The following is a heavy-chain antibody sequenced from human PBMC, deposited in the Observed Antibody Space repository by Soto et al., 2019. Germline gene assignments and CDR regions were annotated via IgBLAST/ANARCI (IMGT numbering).Heavy chain of an antibody. CDR1: GYTSSSFV. D-gene: IGHD3-10*01. V-gene: IGHV3-30*18. Sequence: QVQLVESGGGVVQPGWSLRLSCVASGYTSSSFVIHWVRQAPGKGLEWLAVISSDGNNQYYADSVKGRFTISRDNSKNTLYLQVNSLRAEDTAVYFCAKERGVLDAFDIWGQGTMVTVSS. CDR3: AKERGVLDAFDI. J-gene: IGHJ3*02. CDR2: ISSDGNNQ.